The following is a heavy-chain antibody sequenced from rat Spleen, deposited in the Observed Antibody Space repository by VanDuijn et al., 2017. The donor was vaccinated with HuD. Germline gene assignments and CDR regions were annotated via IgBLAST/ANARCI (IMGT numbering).Heavy chain of an antibody. CDR1: GFTFSDYY. CDR3: VRRHYGYTDYFDY. Sequence: EVQLVESGGGSVQPGRSLKLSCAASGFTFSDYYMAWVRQAPAKGLEWVATISYDGSSTYYRDSVKGRFTISRDNAKSTLYLQMDSLRSEDTATYYCVRRHYGYTDYFDYWGQGVMVTV. CDR2: ISYDGSST. J-gene: IGHJ2*01. V-gene: IGHV5-7*01. D-gene: IGHD1-9*01.